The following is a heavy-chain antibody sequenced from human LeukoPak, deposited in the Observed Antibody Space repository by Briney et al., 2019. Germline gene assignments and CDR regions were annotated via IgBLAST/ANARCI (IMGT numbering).Heavy chain of an antibody. J-gene: IGHJ4*02. CDR3: AKPSRWQRSTTYYFDY. CDR1: GFTFDDFG. CDR2: ISWNSDNI. D-gene: IGHD5-12*01. Sequence: GGSLRLSCAASGFTFDDFGMHWVRQPPGKGLEWVSGISWNSDNIGYADSVKGRFTISRDNAKNSLYLRLNSLRPEDTALYYCAKPSRWQRSTTYYFDYWGQGILVSVSS. V-gene: IGHV3-9*01.